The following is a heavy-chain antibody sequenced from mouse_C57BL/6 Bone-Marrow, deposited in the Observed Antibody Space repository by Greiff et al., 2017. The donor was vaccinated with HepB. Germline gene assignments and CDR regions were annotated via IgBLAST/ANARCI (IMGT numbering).Heavy chain of an antibody. CDR3: ARRDGNYLYAMDY. Sequence: LQPGAELVKPGASVKMSCKASGYTFTSYWITWVKQRPGQGLEWIGDIYPGSGSTNYNEKFKSKATLTVDTSSSTAYMQLSSLTSEDSAVYYCARRDGNYLYAMDYWGQGTSVTVSS. V-gene: IGHV1-55*01. D-gene: IGHD2-1*01. CDR1: GYTFTSYW. CDR2: IYPGSGST. J-gene: IGHJ4*01.